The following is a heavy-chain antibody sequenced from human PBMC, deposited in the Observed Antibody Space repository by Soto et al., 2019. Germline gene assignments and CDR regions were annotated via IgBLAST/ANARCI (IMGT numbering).Heavy chain of an antibody. Sequence: GASVKVSCKASGYTFTSYGISWVRQAPGQGLEWMEWISAYNGNTNYAQKLQGRVTMTTDTSTSTAYMELRSLRSDDTAVYYCARGVTMIVVAPTPDYYYGMDVWGQGTTVTVSS. V-gene: IGHV1-18*01. D-gene: IGHD3-22*01. CDR2: ISAYNGNT. CDR3: ARGVTMIVVAPTPDYYYGMDV. J-gene: IGHJ6*02. CDR1: GYTFTSYG.